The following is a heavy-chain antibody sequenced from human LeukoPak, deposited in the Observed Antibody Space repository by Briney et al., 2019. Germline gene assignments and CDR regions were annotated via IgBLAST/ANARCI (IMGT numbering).Heavy chain of an antibody. J-gene: IGHJ3*02. V-gene: IGHV4-61*01. CDR1: GGSVSSGSYY. D-gene: IGHD2-8*01. Sequence: SETLSPTCTVSGGSVSSGSYYWSWIRQPPGKELEWIGYIYYSGSTNSNPSLKSRVTISVDTSKSQFSLKLRSVTTADTALYYCTRSTNLEALDIWGQGTMVTVSS. CDR3: TRSTNLEALDI. CDR2: IYYSGST.